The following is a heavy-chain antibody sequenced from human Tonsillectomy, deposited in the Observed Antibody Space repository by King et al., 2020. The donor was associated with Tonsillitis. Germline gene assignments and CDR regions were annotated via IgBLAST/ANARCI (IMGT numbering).Heavy chain of an antibody. CDR2: IYPGDSDT. J-gene: IGHJ3*02. D-gene: IGHD4-23*01. V-gene: IGHV5-51*01. Sequence: QLVQSGAEVKKPGESLKISCKGSGYSFTSYWIGWVRQMPGKGLEWMGIIYPGDSDTRYSPSLQGQVTISADKSITTAYLQWSSLKASDTAMYYCARRDGYNSRTHDAFDIWGQGTMVTVSS. CDR3: ARRDGYNSRTHDAFDI. CDR1: GYSFTSYW.